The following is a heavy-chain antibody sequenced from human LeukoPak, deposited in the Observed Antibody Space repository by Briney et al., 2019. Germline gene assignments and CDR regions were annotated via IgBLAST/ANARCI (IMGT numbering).Heavy chain of an antibody. CDR1: GYTFTSYG. J-gene: IGHJ4*02. CDR3: TRREVGLHGDY. V-gene: IGHV1-18*01. Sequence: ASVRVSCKASGYTFTSYGVSWVRQAPGQGLEWMGRISTYNGNTNYAQKLQGRVTMTTDTSTSTAYMELRSLRSDDTAVYYCTRREVGLHGDYWGQGTLVTVSS. D-gene: IGHD5-24*01. CDR2: ISTYNGNT.